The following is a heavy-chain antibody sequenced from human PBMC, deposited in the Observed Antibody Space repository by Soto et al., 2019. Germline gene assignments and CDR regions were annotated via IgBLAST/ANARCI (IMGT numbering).Heavy chain of an antibody. V-gene: IGHV4-39*01. CDR2: IYYSGST. CDR1: GGSISSSSYY. CDR3: ARGVPASGFDP. D-gene: IGHD2-2*01. Sequence: SETLSLTCTVSGGSISSSSYYWGWIRQPPGKGLEWIGSIYYSGSTYYNPSLKSRVTISVDTSKNQFSLKLSSVTAADTAVYYCARGVPASGFDPWGQGTLVTVSS. J-gene: IGHJ5*02.